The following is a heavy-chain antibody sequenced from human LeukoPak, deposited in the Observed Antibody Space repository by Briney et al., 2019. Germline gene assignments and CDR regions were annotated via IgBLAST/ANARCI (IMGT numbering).Heavy chain of an antibody. CDR1: GFTFSNAW. J-gene: IGHJ4*02. V-gene: IGHV3-15*01. CDR3: TTSYYDSSGYTL. CDR2: IKTKNDGGPT. Sequence: GGSLRLSCAASGFTFSNAWMSWVRQAPGKGLEWVGRIKTKNDGGPTDYPAPVKGRFTISRDDSKNMLYLQMNSLKTEDTAVYYCTTSYYDSSGYTLWGQGTLATVSS. D-gene: IGHD3-22*01.